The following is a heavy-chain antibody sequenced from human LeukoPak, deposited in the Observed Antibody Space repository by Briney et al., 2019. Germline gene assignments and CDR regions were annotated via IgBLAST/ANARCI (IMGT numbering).Heavy chain of an antibody. D-gene: IGHD4-23*01. Sequence: GGSLRLSCAASGFTFNYYWLTWVRQAPGKGLDWVANIQQDGSEKYYVDSVKGRFIISRDNAKNSLYLQMNSLRAEDTAVYYCARPQHGGLYAFDIWGQGTMVTVSS. V-gene: IGHV3-7*01. CDR1: GFTFNYYW. J-gene: IGHJ3*02. CDR2: IQQDGSEK. CDR3: ARPQHGGLYAFDI.